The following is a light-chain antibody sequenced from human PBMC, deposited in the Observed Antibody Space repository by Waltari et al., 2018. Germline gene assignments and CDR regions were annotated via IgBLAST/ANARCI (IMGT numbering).Light chain of an antibody. V-gene: IGKV1-5*03. CDR3: QQFNSFPWT. CDR1: QTISSW. Sequence: DIQMPQSPSSLSASVGYRVTITCRASQTISSWLAWYQQKPGKAPKLLIYKASTIESGVPSRFSGSGSGTEFTLTISSLQPGDFATYYCQQFNSFPWTFGHGTKVEIK. J-gene: IGKJ1*01. CDR2: KAS.